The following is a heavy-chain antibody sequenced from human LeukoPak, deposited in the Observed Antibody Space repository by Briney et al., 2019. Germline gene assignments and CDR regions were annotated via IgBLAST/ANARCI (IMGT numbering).Heavy chain of an antibody. CDR2: IYTSGST. D-gene: IGHD5-18*01. V-gene: IGHV4-4*07. J-gene: IGHJ6*04. CDR1: GGSISSYY. Sequence: SETLSLTSTVSGGSISSYYWSWIRQPAGKGLEWIGRIYTSGSTNYNPSLKSRVTMSVDTSKNQFSLKLSSVTAADTAVYYCARSAMANYYYGMDVWGKGTTVTVSS. CDR3: ARSAMANYYYGMDV.